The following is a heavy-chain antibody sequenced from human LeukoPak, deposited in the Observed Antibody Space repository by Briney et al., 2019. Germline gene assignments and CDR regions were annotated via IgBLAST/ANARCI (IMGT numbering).Heavy chain of an antibody. CDR3: ARGNLLNYYDSSGYEERGAFDI. V-gene: IGHV1-69*01. J-gene: IGHJ3*02. CDR2: IIPIFGTA. Sequence: SVKVSFKASGGTFSSYAISGVRQAPGQGLEWMGGIIPIFGTANYAQKFQGRVTITADESTSTAYMELSSLRSEDTAVYYCARGNLLNYYDSSGYEERGAFDIWGQGTMVTVSS. CDR1: GGTFSSYA. D-gene: IGHD3-22*01.